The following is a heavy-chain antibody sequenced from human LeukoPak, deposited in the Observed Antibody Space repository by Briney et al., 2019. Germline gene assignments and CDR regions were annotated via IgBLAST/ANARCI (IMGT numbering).Heavy chain of an antibody. CDR1: GFTFSDYY. CDR3: AKVDTAMPQVGYWFDP. J-gene: IGHJ5*02. D-gene: IGHD5-18*01. Sequence: PGGSLRLSCAASGFTFSDYYMSWIRQPPGKGPEWIGEINHNGSTNYNPSLKSPVTISVDTSKNQFSLKLSPVTAADTAVYYCAKVDTAMPQVGYWFDPWGQGTLVTVSS. V-gene: IGHV4-34*08. CDR2: INHNGST.